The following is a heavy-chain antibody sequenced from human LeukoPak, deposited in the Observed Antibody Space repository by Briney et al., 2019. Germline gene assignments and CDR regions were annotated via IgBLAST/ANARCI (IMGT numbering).Heavy chain of an antibody. CDR3: ARLIGYSSSSGYLDY. V-gene: IGHV4-39*01. CDR2: IYYSGST. D-gene: IGHD6-6*01. J-gene: IGHJ4*02. CDR1: GGSMNYYY. Sequence: SETLSLTCIVSGGSMNYYYWSWIRQPPGKGLEWIGTIYYSGSTYYNPSLKSRVTISADTSKNQFSLKMSSVTAADTAVYYCARLIGYSSSSGYLDYWGQGTLVTVSS.